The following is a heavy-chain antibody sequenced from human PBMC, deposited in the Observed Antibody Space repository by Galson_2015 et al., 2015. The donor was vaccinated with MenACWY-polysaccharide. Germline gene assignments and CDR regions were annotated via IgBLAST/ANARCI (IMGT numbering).Heavy chain of an antibody. D-gene: IGHD6-19*01. V-gene: IGHV3-73*01. CDR2: IRSKANSYAT. CDR1: GLTFSGSA. CDR3: TRQGVISGWFDY. J-gene: IGHJ4*02. Sequence: SLRLSCAASGLTFSGSAMHWVRQASGKGLEWVGRIRSKANSYATAYAASVKGRFTISRDDSKNTAYLQMNSLKTEDTAVYYCTRQGVISGWFDYWGQGTLVTVSS.